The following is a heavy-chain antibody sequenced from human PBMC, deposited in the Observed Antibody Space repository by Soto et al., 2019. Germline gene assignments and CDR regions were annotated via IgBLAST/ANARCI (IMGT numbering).Heavy chain of an antibody. V-gene: IGHV3-53*01. CDR3: ASPGMVRGVIYYYYGMDV. Sequence: PGGSLRLSCAASGFTVSSNYMSWVRQAPGKGLEWVSVIYSGGSTYYADSVKGRFTISRDNSKNTLYLQMNSLRAEDTAVYYCASPGMVRGVIYYYYGMDVWGQGTTVTVSS. J-gene: IGHJ6*02. CDR1: GFTVSSNY. CDR2: IYSGGST. D-gene: IGHD3-10*01.